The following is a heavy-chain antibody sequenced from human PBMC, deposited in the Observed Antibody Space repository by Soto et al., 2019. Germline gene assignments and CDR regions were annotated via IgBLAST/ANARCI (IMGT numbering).Heavy chain of an antibody. CDR2: VVPLLGSA. Sequence: SVKVSCKASADTFNNYGFSWVRQAPGQGLECVGGVVPLLGSATYAQKFQGRATISADESASTVYLELTNLQSDDTAIFYCASGIAVDRFEFWGLGTLVTVYS. CDR3: ASGIAVDRFEF. V-gene: IGHV1-69*13. CDR1: ADTFNNYG. D-gene: IGHD2-15*01. J-gene: IGHJ4*01.